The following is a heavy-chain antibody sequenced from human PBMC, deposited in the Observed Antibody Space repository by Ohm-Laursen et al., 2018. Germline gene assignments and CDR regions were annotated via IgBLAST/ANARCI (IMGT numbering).Heavy chain of an antibody. J-gene: IGHJ4*02. V-gene: IGHV3-66*01. CDR3: ARDPVRGLTDY. Sequence: SLRLSCAASGFIVSNNYMSWVRQAPGKGLEWVSLIYAGGSTHYADSVKGRFTISRDNAKNSLYLQMNSLRAEDTAVYHCARDPVRGLTDYWGQGTLVTVSS. D-gene: IGHD3-16*01. CDR2: IYAGGST. CDR1: GFIVSNNY.